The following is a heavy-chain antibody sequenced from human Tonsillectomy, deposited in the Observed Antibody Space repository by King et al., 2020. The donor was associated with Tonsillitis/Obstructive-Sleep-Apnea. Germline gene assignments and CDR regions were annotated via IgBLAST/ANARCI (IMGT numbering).Heavy chain of an antibody. D-gene: IGHD1-14*01. Sequence: VQLVESGAEVKTPGASVRVSCKASGYTFTKYYIHWVRQARGQGLEWMGIINPSSGVTTYAQKFQGRVTMTSDTSANTVYLELSSLRSEDTAVYYCARDDVVRRYIDSWGQGTLVTVSS. J-gene: IGHJ4*02. CDR2: INPSSGVT. CDR1: GYTFTKYY. CDR3: ARDDVVRRYIDS. V-gene: IGHV1-46*01.